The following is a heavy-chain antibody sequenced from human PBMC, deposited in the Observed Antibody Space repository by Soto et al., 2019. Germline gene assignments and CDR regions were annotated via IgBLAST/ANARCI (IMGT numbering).Heavy chain of an antibody. J-gene: IGHJ6*02. CDR3: ARDRSPSSGWPGMDV. V-gene: IGHV1-2*02. Sequence: GASVKVSCKASGYTFTDYYMHWVRQAPGQGLEWMGWINPNSGGTNYAQKFQGRVTMTRDTSISTAYMELNRLRSDDTAVYYCARDRSPSSGWPGMDVWGQGTKVNVSS. CDR1: GYTFTDYY. D-gene: IGHD6-19*01. CDR2: INPNSGGT.